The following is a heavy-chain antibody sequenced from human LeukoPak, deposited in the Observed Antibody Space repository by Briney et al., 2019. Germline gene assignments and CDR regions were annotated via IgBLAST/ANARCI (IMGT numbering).Heavy chain of an antibody. J-gene: IGHJ4*02. CDR2: IIPIFGTA. CDR1: GGTFSSYA. D-gene: IGHD1-26*01. V-gene: IGHV1-69*05. CDR3: ATHMGATGAVFDY. Sequence: SVKVSCKASGGTFSSYAISWVRQAPGQGLEWMGGIIPIFGTANYAQKFQGRVTITTDESTSTAYMGLSSLRSEDTAVYYCATHMGATGAVFDYWGQGTLVTVSS.